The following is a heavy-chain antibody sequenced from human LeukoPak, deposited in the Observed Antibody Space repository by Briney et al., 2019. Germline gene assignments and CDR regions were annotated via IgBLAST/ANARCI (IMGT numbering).Heavy chain of an antibody. CDR2: MNPNSGNT. V-gene: IGHV1-8*03. CDR3: ARASPSSIVVVPAADAFDI. J-gene: IGHJ3*02. D-gene: IGHD2-2*01. Sequence: GASVKVSCKASGYTFTSYDINWVRQATGQGLEWMGWMNPNSGNTGYAQKFQGRVTITRNTSISTAYVELSSLRSEDTAVYYCARASPSSIVVVPAADAFDIWGQETMVTVSS. CDR1: GYTFTSYD.